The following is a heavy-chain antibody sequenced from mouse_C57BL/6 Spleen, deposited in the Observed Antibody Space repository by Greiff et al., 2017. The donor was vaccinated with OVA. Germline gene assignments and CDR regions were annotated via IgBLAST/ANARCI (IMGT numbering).Heavy chain of an antibody. V-gene: IGHV5-17*01. CDR3: ARPRGSSYYYAMDY. J-gene: IGHJ4*01. CDR1: GFTFSDYG. Sequence: EVKLMESGGGLVKPGGSLKLSCAASGFTFSDYGMHWVRQAPEKGLAWVAYISSGSSTIYYADTVKGRFTISRDHAKNTLFLQMTSLRAEDTAMYYCARPRGSSYYYAMDYWGQGTSVTVSS. D-gene: IGHD1-1*01. CDR2: ISSGSSTI.